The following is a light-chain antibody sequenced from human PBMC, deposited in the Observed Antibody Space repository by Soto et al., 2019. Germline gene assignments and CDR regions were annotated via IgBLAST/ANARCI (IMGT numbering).Light chain of an antibody. J-gene: IGLJ1*01. V-gene: IGLV1-44*01. CDR3: AAWDDSLNGYV. CDR1: SSNIGTNA. Sequence: QSVLTQPPSASGTPGQRVTISCSGGSSNIGTNAVNWYQQLPGTAPNLLIYNNNHRPSGVPDRFSGSKSGTSASLAISGLQSEYEAGYYCAAWDDSLNGYVFGTGTKVTVL. CDR2: NNN.